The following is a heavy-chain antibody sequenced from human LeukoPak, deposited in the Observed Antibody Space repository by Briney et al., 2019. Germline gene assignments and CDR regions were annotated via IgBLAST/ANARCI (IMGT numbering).Heavy chain of an antibody. J-gene: IGHJ4*02. CDR3: ARRARWAQDFDY. CDR1: GGSINSYY. D-gene: IGHD5-24*01. V-gene: IGHV4-59*08. Sequence: PSETLSLTCTVSGGSINSYYWSWIRQPPGKGLEWIGCVHHTGSTIYDPSLKSRVTISVDTSKNQFSLRLSSVTAADTAVYYCARRARWAQDFDYWGQGTLVTVSS. CDR2: VHHTGST.